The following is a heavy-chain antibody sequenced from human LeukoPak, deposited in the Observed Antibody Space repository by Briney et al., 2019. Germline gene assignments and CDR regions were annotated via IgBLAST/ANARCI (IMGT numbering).Heavy chain of an antibody. CDR3: ARSLRNAFDI. CDR1: GFAFSSYE. CDR2: ISSSGSTI. J-gene: IGHJ3*02. V-gene: IGHV3-48*03. Sequence: GGSLRLSCAASGFAFSSYEMNWVRQAPGKGLEWVSYISSSGSTIYDADSVKGRFTISTDNANNSLYLQMNSLRAEDTAVYYCARSLRNAFDIWGQGTMVTVSS. D-gene: IGHD3-3*01.